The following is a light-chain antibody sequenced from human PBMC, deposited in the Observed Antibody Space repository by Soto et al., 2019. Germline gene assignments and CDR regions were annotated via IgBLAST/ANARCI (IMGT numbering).Light chain of an antibody. Sequence: QSALTQPASESGSPGQSITISCTGTSSDVGGYNYVSWYQQHPGKAPKLMIYEVSNRPSGVSNRFSGSKSGNTASLTISGLQAEDDADYYCSSYTSSSTRVFGGGIKLTVL. CDR2: EVS. J-gene: IGLJ3*02. V-gene: IGLV2-14*01. CDR1: SSDVGGYNY. CDR3: SSYTSSSTRV.